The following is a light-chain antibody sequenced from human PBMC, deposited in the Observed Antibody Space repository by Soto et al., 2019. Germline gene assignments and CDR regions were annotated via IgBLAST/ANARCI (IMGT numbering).Light chain of an antibody. J-gene: IGKJ2*01. CDR2: AAS. CDR3: QQSYSTPYT. Sequence: DIQVTQSPSSLSASVGDRVTITCRASQTISTYLNWYQQKPGKAPKLLIYAASSLQSGVPSTFSGSGSGTDFTLTISSLQPEDFATYYCQQSYSTPYTFGQGTKLEIK. CDR1: QTISTY. V-gene: IGKV1-39*01.